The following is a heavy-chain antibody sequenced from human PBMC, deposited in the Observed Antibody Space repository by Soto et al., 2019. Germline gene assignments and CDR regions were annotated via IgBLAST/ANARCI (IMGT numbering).Heavy chain of an antibody. CDR2: IYYSGST. CDR1: GGSISSSSYY. CDR3: ARQPRSFTGYSGHFYY. J-gene: IGHJ4*02. V-gene: IGHV4-39*01. D-gene: IGHD3-9*01. Sequence: SETLSLTCTVSGGSISSSSYYWGWIRQPPGKGLEWIGSIYYSGSTYYNPSLKIRVTISVDTSKNQFSLKLSSVTAADTAVYYCARQPRSFTGYSGHFYYWGQGTLVTVSS.